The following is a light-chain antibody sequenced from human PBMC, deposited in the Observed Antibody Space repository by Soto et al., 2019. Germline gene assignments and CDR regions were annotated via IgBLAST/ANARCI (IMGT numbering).Light chain of an antibody. CDR3: QSYDYSLSGFWV. V-gene: IGLV2-8*01. Sequence: QSALTQPPSASGSPGQSVTISCTGTSSDVGGYNYVSWYQQHPGKAPKLMIYEVSKRPSGVPDRFSGSKSGNTASLTVSGLQAEDEADYYCQSYDYSLSGFWVFGGGTKVTVL. CDR2: EVS. J-gene: IGLJ3*02. CDR1: SSDVGGYNY.